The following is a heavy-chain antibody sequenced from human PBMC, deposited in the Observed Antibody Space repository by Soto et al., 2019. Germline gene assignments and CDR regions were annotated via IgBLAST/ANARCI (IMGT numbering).Heavy chain of an antibody. CDR2: IYHSGST. CDR3: ARCVSSSSGGWFDP. J-gene: IGHJ5*02. D-gene: IGHD6-6*01. CDR1: GGSISSSNW. V-gene: IGHV4-4*02. Sequence: QVQMQESGPGLVKPSGTLSLSCAVSGGSISSSNWWSWVRQPPGKGMEWIGEIYHSGSTNYNPSLKSRVTISVDKSKNQFSLKLSSVTAADTAVYYCARCVSSSSGGWFDPWGQRTLVTVSS.